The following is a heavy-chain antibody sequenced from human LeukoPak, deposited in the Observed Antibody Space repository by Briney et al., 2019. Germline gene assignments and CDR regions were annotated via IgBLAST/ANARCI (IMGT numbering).Heavy chain of an antibody. J-gene: IGHJ4*02. Sequence: ASVTVSCKSSGYTFTDYYMHWVRQAPGQGLEWMGWINPKSGGTNYLQKFQGRVTMTRDTSISPAYMELSRLRSDDTAVYYCARATAENDYWGQGTLVTVSS. CDR1: GYTFTDYY. D-gene: IGHD1-14*01. CDR3: ARATAENDY. CDR2: INPKSGGT. V-gene: IGHV1-2*02.